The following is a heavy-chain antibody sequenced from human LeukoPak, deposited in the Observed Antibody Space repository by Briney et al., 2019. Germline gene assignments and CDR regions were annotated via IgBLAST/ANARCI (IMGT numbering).Heavy chain of an antibody. CDR2: INPSGGST. D-gene: IGHD6-13*01. Sequence: GASVKVSCKASGYTFTGYYMHWVRQAPGRGLEWMGIINPSGGSTSYAQKFQGRVTMTRDTSTSTVYMELSSLRSEDTAVYYCARGLSSNWYHEPIDYWGQGTLVTVSS. CDR1: GYTFTGYY. J-gene: IGHJ4*02. V-gene: IGHV1-46*01. CDR3: ARGLSSNWYHEPIDY.